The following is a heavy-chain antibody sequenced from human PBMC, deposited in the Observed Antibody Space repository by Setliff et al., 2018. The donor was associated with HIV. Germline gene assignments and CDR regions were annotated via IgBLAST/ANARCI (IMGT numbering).Heavy chain of an antibody. CDR3: GKDILPGGLAN. CDR1: GYTFTSYG. V-gene: IGHV1-18*01. D-gene: IGHD3-10*01. Sequence: ASVKVSCKASGYTFTSYGISWVRQAPGQGLEWMGWISAYNGNTNYAQKLQGRVTMTTDTSTSTAYMELRSLRSDDTALYYCGKDILPGGLANWGQGTLVTVSS. J-gene: IGHJ4*02. CDR2: ISAYNGNT.